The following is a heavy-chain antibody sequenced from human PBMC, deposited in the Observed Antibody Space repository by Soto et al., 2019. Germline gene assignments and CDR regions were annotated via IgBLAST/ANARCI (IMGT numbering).Heavy chain of an antibody. J-gene: IGHJ4*02. Sequence: SVKVSCKVSGGTFSSYAISWVRQAPGQGLEWMGGIIPIFGTANYAQKFQGRVTITADESTSTAYMELSSLRSEDTAVYYCASHSSVVTSFDYWGQGTLVTVSS. CDR1: GGTFSSYA. V-gene: IGHV1-69*13. CDR3: ASHSSVVTSFDY. D-gene: IGHD3-16*02. CDR2: IIPIFGTA.